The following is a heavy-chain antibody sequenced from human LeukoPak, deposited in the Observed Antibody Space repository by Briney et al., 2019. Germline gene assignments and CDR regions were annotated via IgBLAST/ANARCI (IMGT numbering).Heavy chain of an antibody. V-gene: IGHV1-18*01. CDR3: VRDFTSYCTGGSCYSGIDH. CDR1: GYTFTSYG. CDR2: VSTYTGNT. J-gene: IGHJ4*02. D-gene: IGHD2-15*01. Sequence: ASVMVSCKASGYTFTSYGISWVRQAPGQGLEWMGWVSTYTGNTYYPQKHQGGVTMTTDTSTSTAYMELRSLTSDDTAVYYCVRDFTSYCTGGSCYSGIDHWGQGALVTVSS.